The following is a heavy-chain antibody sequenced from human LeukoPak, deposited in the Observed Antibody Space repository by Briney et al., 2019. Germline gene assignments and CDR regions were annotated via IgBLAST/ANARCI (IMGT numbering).Heavy chain of an antibody. CDR3: ARRSRAYWFDP. Sequence: PGGSLRPSRAASGFTFSSYGMHWVRQAPGKGLEWVAVIWYDGSNKYYADSVKGRFTISRDNSKNTLYLQMNSLRAEDTAVYYCARRSRAYWFDPWGQGTLVTVSS. CDR1: GFTFSSYG. J-gene: IGHJ5*02. V-gene: IGHV3-33*01. CDR2: IWYDGSNK.